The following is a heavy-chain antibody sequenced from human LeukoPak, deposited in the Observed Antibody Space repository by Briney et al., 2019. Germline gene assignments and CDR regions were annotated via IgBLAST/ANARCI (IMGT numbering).Heavy chain of an antibody. V-gene: IGHV4-39*07. CDR3: ARTTEAHSWRTRYYDYYMDV. D-gene: IGHD6-13*01. CDR2: IYYSGST. J-gene: IGHJ6*03. Sequence: KTSETLSLTCTVSGGTISSSSYYWGWIRPPPGQGLEWIGSIYYSGSTYYNPSLKRRVTISVDTSKNQFSLKLSSVTAADTAVYYCARTTEAHSWRTRYYDYYMDVWGKGTTVTVSS. CDR1: GGTISSSSYY.